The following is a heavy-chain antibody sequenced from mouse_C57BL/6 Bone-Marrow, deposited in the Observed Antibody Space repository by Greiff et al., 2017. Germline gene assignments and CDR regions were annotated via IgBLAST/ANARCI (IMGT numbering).Heavy chain of an antibody. D-gene: IGHD2-3*01. Sequence: VQLQQSGAELVRPGASVKLSCTASGFNIKDDYIHWVKQRPEQGLEWIGWIDPEIGDTEYSSKFHGKATITSDTSSNTAYLQLSSLTSEDTAVYYCSSFDGNYFDFWGQGTPLTVAS. V-gene: IGHV14-4*01. CDR2: IDPEIGDT. J-gene: IGHJ2*01. CDR1: GFNIKDDY. CDR3: SSFDGNYFDF.